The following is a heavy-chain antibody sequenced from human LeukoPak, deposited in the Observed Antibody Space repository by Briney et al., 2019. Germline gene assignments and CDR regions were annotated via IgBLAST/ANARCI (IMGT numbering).Heavy chain of an antibody. Sequence: SETLPLTCTVSGGSISSSSYYWGWIRQPPGKGLEWIGSIYYSGSTYYNPSLKSRVTISVDTSKNQFSLKLSSVTAADTAVYYCARDPYGSGSSFKKDVWGQGTTVTVSS. CDR1: GGSISSSSYY. V-gene: IGHV4-39*07. D-gene: IGHD3-10*01. CDR3: ARDPYGSGSSFKKDV. CDR2: IYYSGST. J-gene: IGHJ6*02.